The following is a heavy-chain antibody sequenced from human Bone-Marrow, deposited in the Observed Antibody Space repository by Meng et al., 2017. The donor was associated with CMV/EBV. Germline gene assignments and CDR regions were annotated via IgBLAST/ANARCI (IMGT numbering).Heavy chain of an antibody. Sequence: QVLLVRSGDEVKKAGASVKVSCKASGYTLTDYYIHWVRQAPGQWLEWLGWINPSDDTNYAQNFQGRVTMTRDMSINTVYMELSRLTSDDTAVYYCARSSGWSRFDHWGQGTLVTVSS. CDR2: INPSDDT. J-gene: IGHJ4*02. CDR3: ARSSGWSRFDH. CDR1: GYTLTDYY. D-gene: IGHD6-19*01. V-gene: IGHV1-2*02.